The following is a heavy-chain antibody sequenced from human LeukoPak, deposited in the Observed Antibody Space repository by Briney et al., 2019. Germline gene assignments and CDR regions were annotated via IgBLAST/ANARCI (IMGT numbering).Heavy chain of an antibody. CDR2: ISAYNGNT. CDR3: ARGLGGLYYYYGMDV. CDR1: GYTFTSYG. D-gene: IGHD3-16*01. Sequence: ASVKVSCKASGYTFTSYGISWVRQAPGQGLEWMGWISAYNGNTNYAQKLQGRVTTTTDTSTSTAYMELRSLRSDDTAVYYCARGLGGLYYYYGMDVWGQGTTVTVSS. V-gene: IGHV1-18*01. J-gene: IGHJ6*02.